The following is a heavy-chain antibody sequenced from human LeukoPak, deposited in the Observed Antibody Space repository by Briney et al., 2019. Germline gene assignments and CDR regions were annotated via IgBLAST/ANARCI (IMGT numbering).Heavy chain of an antibody. CDR3: AKDAVGVIRPLVEC. J-gene: IGHJ4*02. V-gene: IGHV3-23*01. CDR1: GFTFDDYA. D-gene: IGHD3-22*01. Sequence: HPGGSLRLSCAASGFTFDDYAMHWVRQAPGKGLEWVSAISGSGGSTYYADSVKGRFTISRDNSKNTLYLQMNSLRPEDTAVYYCAKDAVGVIRPLVECWGQGTLVTVSS. CDR2: ISGSGGST.